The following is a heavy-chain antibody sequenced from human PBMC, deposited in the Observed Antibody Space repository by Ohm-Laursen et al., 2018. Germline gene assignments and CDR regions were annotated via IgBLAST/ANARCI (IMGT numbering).Heavy chain of an antibody. CDR3: ARRVRSGYYLGY. Sequence: SETLSLTCSASGGSISSYYWSWIRQPPGKGLEWIGYIYYSGSTNYNPSLKSRVTISVDTSKNQFSLKLSSVTAADTAVYYCARRVRSGYYLGYWGQGTLVTVSS. D-gene: IGHD3-22*01. CDR1: GGSISSYY. J-gene: IGHJ4*02. V-gene: IGHV4-59*12. CDR2: IYYSGST.